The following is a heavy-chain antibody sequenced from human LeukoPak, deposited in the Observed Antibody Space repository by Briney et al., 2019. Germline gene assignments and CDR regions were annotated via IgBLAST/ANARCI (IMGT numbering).Heavy chain of an antibody. CDR2: ISAYNGNT. V-gene: IGHV1-18*01. Sequence: ASVKVSCKASGYTFTSYGISWVRQAPGQGLEWMGWISAYNGNTNYAQKLQGRVTMTTDTSTSTAYMELRSLRSDDTAVYYCASSTGIAEASFDAFDIWGLGTMVTVSS. CDR3: ASSTGIAEASFDAFDI. CDR1: GYTFTSYG. D-gene: IGHD6-19*01. J-gene: IGHJ3*02.